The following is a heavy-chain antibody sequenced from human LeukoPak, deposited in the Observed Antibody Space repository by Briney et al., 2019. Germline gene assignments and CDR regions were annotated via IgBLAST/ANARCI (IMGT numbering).Heavy chain of an antibody. CDR2: IYYGGST. J-gene: IGHJ4*02. D-gene: IGHD3-22*01. Sequence: SETLSLTCTVSGGSISSGGYYWSWIRQHPGKGLEWIGYIYYGGSTYYNPSLKSRVTISVDRSKNQFSLKLSSVTAADTAVYYCARGSRGGYYDSSGYYYYFDYWGQGTLVTVSS. V-gene: IGHV4-31*03. CDR1: GGSISSGGYY. CDR3: ARGSRGGYYDSSGYYYYFDY.